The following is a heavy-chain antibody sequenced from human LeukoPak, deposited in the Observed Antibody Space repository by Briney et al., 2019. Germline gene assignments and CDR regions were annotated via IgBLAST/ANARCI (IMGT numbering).Heavy chain of an antibody. CDR1: GFTFRSYG. Sequence: GGSLRLSCAASGFTFRSYGMHWVRQAPGKGLEWVAVISYDGSNKNYADSVKGRFAISRDNSKNTLYLQMNSLKTEDTAFYYCAKMGISMVRGVPDAYDIWGQGTLVTVSS. V-gene: IGHV3-30*18. CDR3: AKMGISMVRGVPDAYDI. D-gene: IGHD3-10*01. CDR2: ISYDGSNK. J-gene: IGHJ3*02.